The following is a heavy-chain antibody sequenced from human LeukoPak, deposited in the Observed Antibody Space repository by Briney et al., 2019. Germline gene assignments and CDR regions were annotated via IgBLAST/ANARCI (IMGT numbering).Heavy chain of an antibody. CDR2: ISYDGSNK. V-gene: IGHV3-30*03. CDR3: ARELQVGAPIFDL. J-gene: IGHJ2*01. Sequence: GGSLRLSCAASGFTFSSYSMNWVRQAPGKGLEWVAVISYDGSNKYYADSVKGRFTISRDNSKNTLYLQMNSLRAEDTAVYYCARELQVGAPIFDLWGRGTLVTVSS. D-gene: IGHD1-26*01. CDR1: GFTFSSYS.